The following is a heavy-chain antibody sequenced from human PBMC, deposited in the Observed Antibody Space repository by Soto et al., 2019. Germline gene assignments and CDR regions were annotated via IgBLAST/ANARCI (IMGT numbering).Heavy chain of an antibody. J-gene: IGHJ6*02. Sequence: PSETLSLTCAVYGGSFSGYYWSWIRQPPGKGLEWIGEINHSGSTNYNPSLKSRVTISVDTSKNQFPLKLSSVTAADTAVYYCARVSNRIAARPLNYYYYYGMDVWGQGTTVTVSS. CDR2: INHSGST. CDR1: GGSFSGYY. V-gene: IGHV4-34*01. D-gene: IGHD6-6*01. CDR3: ARVSNRIAARPLNYYYYYGMDV.